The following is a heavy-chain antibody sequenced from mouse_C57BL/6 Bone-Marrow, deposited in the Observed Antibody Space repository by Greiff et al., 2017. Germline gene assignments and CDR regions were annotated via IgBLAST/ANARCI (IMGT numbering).Heavy chain of an antibody. CDR3: ARSTVVAMDDY. CDR2: VYPRSGNT. V-gene: IGHV1-81*01. J-gene: IGHJ2*01. D-gene: IGHD1-1*01. CDR1: GYTFTSYG. Sequence: QVQLQQSGPELARPGASVKLSCKASGYTFTSYGISGVKQRTGQGLGWIGEVYPRSGNTYYNEKFKGKATVTADKSSSTAYMVLRSLTSGDSAVYFWARSTVVAMDDYWGQGTTLTVSS.